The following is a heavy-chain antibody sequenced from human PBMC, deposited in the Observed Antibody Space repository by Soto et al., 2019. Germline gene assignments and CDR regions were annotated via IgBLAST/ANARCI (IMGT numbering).Heavy chain of an antibody. CDR3: AKDFSPFDY. CDR2: ISGSGGST. J-gene: IGHJ4*02. Sequence: SGGSLRLSCAASGFTFSDYAMSWVRQAPGKGLEWVSTISGSGGSTYYADSVKGRFTISRDNSKNTLYLQMNSLRAEDTAVYYCAKDFSPFDYWGQGTLVTVSS. CDR1: GFTFSDYA. V-gene: IGHV3-23*01.